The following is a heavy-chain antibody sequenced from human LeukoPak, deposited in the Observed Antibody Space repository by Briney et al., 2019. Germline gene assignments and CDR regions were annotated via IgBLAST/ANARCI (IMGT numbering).Heavy chain of an antibody. V-gene: IGHV3-30*02. CDR1: GVLFSSYG. CDR3: AKNDGNYCDP. J-gene: IGHJ5*02. CDR2: IRYDGNNK. D-gene: IGHD1-26*01. Sequence: GGSLSLSCAASGVLFSSYGMHWVRQAPGKGLEWVAFIRYDGNNKHYADSVKGRFTISRDNSKNTLILQMNSLRPEDTAIYYCAKNDGNYCDPWGQGTLVTASS.